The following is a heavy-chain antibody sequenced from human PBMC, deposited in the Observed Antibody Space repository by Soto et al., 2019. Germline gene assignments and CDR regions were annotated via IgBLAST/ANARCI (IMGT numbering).Heavy chain of an antibody. CDR2: IIPIFGTA. CDR1: GGTFSSYA. J-gene: IGHJ4*02. Sequence: QVQLMQSGAEVKKPGSSVKVSCKASGGTFSSYAISWVRQAPGQGLEWMGGIIPIFGTANYAQKFQGRVTITADKSTSTAYMELSSLRSEDTAVYYCARGGRDDFWSGYYFDYWGQGTLVTVSS. CDR3: ARGGRDDFWSGYYFDY. V-gene: IGHV1-69*06. D-gene: IGHD3-3*01.